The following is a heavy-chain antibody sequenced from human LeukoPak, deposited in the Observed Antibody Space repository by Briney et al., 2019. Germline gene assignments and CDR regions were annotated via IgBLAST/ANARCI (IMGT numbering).Heavy chain of an antibody. CDR1: GASITTYY. Sequence: SEALSLTCTVSGASITTYYWSWIRQPPGKGLEWIGYIYHSGSTKYNPSLKSRVTISVDTSKNQFSLRLSSVTAADTAVYYCARQLYDSSGYPFDYWGQGTLVTVSS. D-gene: IGHD3-22*01. CDR2: IYHSGST. J-gene: IGHJ4*02. CDR3: ARQLYDSSGYPFDY. V-gene: IGHV4-59*08.